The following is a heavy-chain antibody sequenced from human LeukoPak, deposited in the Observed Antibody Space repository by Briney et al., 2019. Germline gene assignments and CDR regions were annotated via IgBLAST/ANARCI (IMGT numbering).Heavy chain of an antibody. V-gene: IGHV4-34*01. J-gene: IGHJ3*02. CDR2: INHSGST. Sequence: PSETLSLTCAVYGGSFSGYYCSWIREPPGKGLEWIGEINHSGSTNYNPSLKSRVTISVDTSKNQFSLKLSSVTAADTAVYYCAREGIVGATKSAFDIWGQGTMVTVSS. D-gene: IGHD1-26*01. CDR3: AREGIVGATKSAFDI. CDR1: GGSFSGYY.